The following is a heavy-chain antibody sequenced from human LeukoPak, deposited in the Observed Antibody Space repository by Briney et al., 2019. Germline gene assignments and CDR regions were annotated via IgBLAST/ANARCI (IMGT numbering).Heavy chain of an antibody. CDR2: ISSSSSYI. V-gene: IGHV3-21*01. CDR1: GFTFSSYS. Sequence: GGALRLSCAASGFTFSSYSMNWVRQAPGKGLEWVSSISSSSSYIYYADSVKGRFTISRDNAKNSPYLQMNSLRAEDTAVYYCARVVDYYDSSGYPDAFDIWGQGTMVTVSS. D-gene: IGHD3-22*01. CDR3: ARVVDYYDSSGYPDAFDI. J-gene: IGHJ3*02.